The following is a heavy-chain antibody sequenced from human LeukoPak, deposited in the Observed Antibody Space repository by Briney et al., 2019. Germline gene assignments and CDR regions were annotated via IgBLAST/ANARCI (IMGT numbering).Heavy chain of an antibody. CDR1: GFTFSSYG. D-gene: IGHD1-14*01. CDR2: IWYDGSNK. CDR3: ARDRNGMDV. J-gene: IGHJ6*04. Sequence: GRSLRLSCAASGFTFSSYGMHWVRQAPGKGLGWVAVIWYDGSNKYYADSVKGRFTISRDNSKNTLYLQMNSLRAEDTAGYYCARDRNGMDVWGKGTTVTVSS. V-gene: IGHV3-33*01.